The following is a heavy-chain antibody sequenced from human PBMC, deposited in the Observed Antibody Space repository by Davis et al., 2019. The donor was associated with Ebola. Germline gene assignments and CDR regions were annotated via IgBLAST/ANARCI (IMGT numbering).Heavy chain of an antibody. V-gene: IGHV1-18*01. J-gene: IGHJ4*02. D-gene: IGHD2/OR15-2a*01. Sequence: KFQGRVTMTTDTSTSTAYMELRGLRSDDTALYYCARDTLGRALFDYWGQGTLVTVSS. CDR3: ARDTLGRALFDY.